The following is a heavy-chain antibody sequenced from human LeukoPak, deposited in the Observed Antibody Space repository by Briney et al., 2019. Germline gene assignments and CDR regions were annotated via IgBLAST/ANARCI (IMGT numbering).Heavy chain of an antibody. V-gene: IGHV3-33*01. CDR3: ARAMTTVTTPYLDY. Sequence: GRSLRLSCAASGFTFSSYGMHWVRQAPGKGLEWVAVIWYDGSNKYYADSGKGRFTISRDNSKNTLYLQMNSLRAEDTAVYYCARAMTTVTTPYLDYWGQGTLVTVSS. CDR1: GFTFSSYG. CDR2: IWYDGSNK. J-gene: IGHJ4*02. D-gene: IGHD4-17*01.